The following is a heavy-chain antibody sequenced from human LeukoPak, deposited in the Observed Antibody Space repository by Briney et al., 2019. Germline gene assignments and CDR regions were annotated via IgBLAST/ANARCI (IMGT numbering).Heavy chain of an antibody. D-gene: IGHD6-19*01. CDR2: IRSKAYGGTT. V-gene: IGHV3-49*03. Sequence: PGGSLRLSCTASGFIFGEYAMSWFRQAPGKGLEGVSFIRSKAYGGTTEYAASVKGRFTISRDDSKIIAYLQMNSLKTEDTAVYYCTRDLTIAVGDYWGQGTLVTVSS. J-gene: IGHJ4*02. CDR3: TRDLTIAVGDY. CDR1: GFIFGEYA.